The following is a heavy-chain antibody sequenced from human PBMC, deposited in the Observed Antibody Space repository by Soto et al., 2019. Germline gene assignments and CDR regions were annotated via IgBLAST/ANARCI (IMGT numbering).Heavy chain of an antibody. J-gene: IGHJ3*02. V-gene: IGHV1-3*01. D-gene: IGHD3-10*01. CDR3: ARDSAYGSGSPSGAFYI. CDR1: GYTFTSYA. CDR2: INAGNGNT. Sequence: ASVKVSCKASGYTFTSYAMHWVRQAPGHRLEWMGWINAGNGNTKYSQKFQGRVTITRDASASTAYMELSSLRSEDTAVYYCARDSAYGSGSPSGAFYIWGQGTMVTVSS.